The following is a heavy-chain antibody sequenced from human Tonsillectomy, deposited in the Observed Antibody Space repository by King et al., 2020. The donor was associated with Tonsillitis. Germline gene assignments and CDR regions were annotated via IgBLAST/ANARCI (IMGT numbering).Heavy chain of an antibody. V-gene: IGHV3-64D*06. Sequence: VQLVESGGGLVQPGGSLRLSCSASGFTFSNYAMHWVRQAPGKGLEYVSVISSNGDSTHYADSVKGRLTISRDNSKNTLDLQMSSLQAEDTAVYCCVKEKYRDIAARASQTGPVFDYWGQGTLVTVSS. J-gene: IGHJ4*02. D-gene: IGHD6-6*01. CDR3: VKEKYRDIAARASQTGPVFDY. CDR1: GFTFSNYA. CDR2: ISSNGDST.